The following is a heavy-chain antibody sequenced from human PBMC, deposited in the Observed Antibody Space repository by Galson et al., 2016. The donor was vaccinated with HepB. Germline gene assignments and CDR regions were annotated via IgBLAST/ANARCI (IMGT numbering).Heavy chain of an antibody. D-gene: IGHD4-23*01. Sequence: SLRLSCAASGFTFGTYTMHWIRQAPGEGLQWVSLITGDRANAYYADSVKGRLTISRDNRKNSLYLQMNSLRTEDTALYYCAKDHGGYSGFDYWGQGTLVTVSP. CDR3: AKDHGGYSGFDY. V-gene: IGHV3-43*01. J-gene: IGHJ4*02. CDR1: GFTFGTYT. CDR2: ITGDRANA.